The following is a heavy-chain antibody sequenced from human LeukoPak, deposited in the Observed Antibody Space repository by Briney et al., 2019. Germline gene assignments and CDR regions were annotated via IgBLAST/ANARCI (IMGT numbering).Heavy chain of an antibody. CDR1: GFTFDDYG. Sequence: GGSLRLSCAASGFTFDDYGMSWVRQAPGKGLEWVSGINWNGGSTGYADSVKGRFTISRDNAKNSLYLQMNSLRAEDTALYYCARAIAAAGSYYYYYYMDVWGKGTTVTVSS. J-gene: IGHJ6*03. CDR2: INWNGGST. D-gene: IGHD6-13*01. V-gene: IGHV3-20*04. CDR3: ARAIAAAGSYYYYYYMDV.